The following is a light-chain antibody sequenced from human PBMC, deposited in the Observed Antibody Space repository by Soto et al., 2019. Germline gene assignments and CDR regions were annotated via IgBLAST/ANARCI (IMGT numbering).Light chain of an antibody. Sequence: EIVMTQSPATLSVSPGERATLSCRASQSVSSNLAWYQQKPGQAPRLLIYGASTRATGIPARFSGSGSGTEFTLTISSLQPEDLAVYYCQQYGTSPETFGQGTKVEIK. CDR3: QQYGTSPET. CDR1: QSVSSN. CDR2: GAS. V-gene: IGKV3-15*01. J-gene: IGKJ1*01.